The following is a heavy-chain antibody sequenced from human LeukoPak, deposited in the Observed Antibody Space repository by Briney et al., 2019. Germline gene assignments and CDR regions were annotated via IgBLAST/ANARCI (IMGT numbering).Heavy chain of an antibody. CDR1: GGSFSGYY. CDR2: INHSGST. V-gene: IGHV4-34*01. J-gene: IGHJ6*03. D-gene: IGHD3-3*01. Sequence: PSETLSLTCAVSGGSFSGYYWRWIRQPPGKGLEWIGEINHSGSTNYNPSLKSRVTISVDTSKNQFSLKLSSVTAADTAVYYCARERGYYDFWSGYYDGYYYMDVWGKGTTVTVSS. CDR3: ARERGYYDFWSGYYDGYYYMDV.